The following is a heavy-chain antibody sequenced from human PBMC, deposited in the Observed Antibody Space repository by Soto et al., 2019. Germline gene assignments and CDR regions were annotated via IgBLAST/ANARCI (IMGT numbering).Heavy chain of an antibody. CDR3: ARDSKDPTAIDY. Sequence: SETLSLTCTVSGGSISSGGYYWSWIRQHPGKGLEWIGYIYYSGSTYYNPSLKSRVTISVDTSKNQFSLKLSSVTAADTAVYYCARDSKDPTAIDYWGQGTLVTVSS. V-gene: IGHV4-31*03. J-gene: IGHJ4*02. D-gene: IGHD4-17*01. CDR1: GGSISSGGYY. CDR2: IYYSGST.